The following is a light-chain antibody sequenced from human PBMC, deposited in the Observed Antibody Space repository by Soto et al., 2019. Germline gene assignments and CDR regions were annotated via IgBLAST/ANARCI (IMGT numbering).Light chain of an antibody. J-gene: IGKJ2*01. V-gene: IGKV3-11*01. CDR1: QSVSSY. Sequence: DIVLTKSPATLSLSPGVRATLSCRASQSVSSYLAWYQQKPGHAPRLVIYAASNRAPVIPARFSGSGYGNDFTDTISSLEPEDYAVNYCQQHSNRPPYTFGQRTKLDIK. CDR2: AAS. CDR3: QQHSNRPPYT.